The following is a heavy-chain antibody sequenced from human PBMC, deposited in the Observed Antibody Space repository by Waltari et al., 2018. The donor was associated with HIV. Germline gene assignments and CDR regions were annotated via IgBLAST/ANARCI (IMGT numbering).Heavy chain of an antibody. CDR2: ISASGNT. D-gene: IGHD6-19*01. J-gene: IGHJ5*02. CDR1: GGSISGSSNY. Sequence: QVQLQESGPGLVKPSQTLSLTCTVSGGSISGSSNYWSWIRQPAGKGLEWIGRISASGNTNYSPSLTSRVTISVDTSKNQFTLKLTSVTAADTAVYYCARTWYSSDFYRGENWFDRWGQGTLVIVSS. CDR3: ARTWYSSDFYRGENWFDR. V-gene: IGHV4-61*02.